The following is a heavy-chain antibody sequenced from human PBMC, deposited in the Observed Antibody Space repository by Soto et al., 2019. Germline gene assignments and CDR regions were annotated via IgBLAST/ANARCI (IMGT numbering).Heavy chain of an antibody. CDR1: GGSISSYY. CDR2: IYTSGIT. J-gene: IGHJ5*02. Sequence: SETLSLTCTVSGGSISSYYCSWIRQPAWKGLEWIGRIYTSGITNYNPSLKSRVTMSVDTSKNQFSLKLSSVTAADTAVYYCARDHGGVVPAAISKIGVRFDPWGQGTLVTVSS. V-gene: IGHV4-4*07. CDR3: ARDHGGVVPAAISKIGVRFDP. D-gene: IGHD2-2*02.